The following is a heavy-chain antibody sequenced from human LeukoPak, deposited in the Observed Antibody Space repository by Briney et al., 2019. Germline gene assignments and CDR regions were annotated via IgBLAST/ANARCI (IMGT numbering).Heavy chain of an antibody. D-gene: IGHD3-3*01. J-gene: IGHJ4*02. Sequence: ASVKVSCKASGYTFTGYYMHWVRQAPGQGLEWMGWINPNSGGTNYAQKFQGRVTMTTDTSTSTAYMELRSLRSDDTAVYYCARDKTYYDFWSGPGYWGQGTLVTVSS. CDR2: INPNSGGT. V-gene: IGHV1-2*02. CDR3: ARDKTYYDFWSGPGY. CDR1: GYTFTGYY.